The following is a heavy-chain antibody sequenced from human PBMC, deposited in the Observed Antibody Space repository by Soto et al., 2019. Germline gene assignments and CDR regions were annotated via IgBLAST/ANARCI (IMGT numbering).Heavy chain of an antibody. CDR3: ARGPRGYCSGGTCYSALPANY. J-gene: IGHJ4*02. D-gene: IGHD2-15*01. Sequence: QVPLVESGGGVVQPGRSLRLSCAASGFTFSSYAMHWVRQAPGKGLEWVGIISDDGSNKYYADSVKGRLTISRDNSKNTLYLQMNSLRAEDTAVYYCARGPRGYCSGGTCYSALPANYWGQGTLVTVSS. CDR1: GFTFSSYA. CDR2: ISDDGSNK. V-gene: IGHV3-30-3*01.